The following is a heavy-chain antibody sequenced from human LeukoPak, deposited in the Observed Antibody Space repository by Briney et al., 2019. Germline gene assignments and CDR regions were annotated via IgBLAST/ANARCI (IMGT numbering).Heavy chain of an antibody. J-gene: IGHJ5*02. CDR1: GGSFSDYS. CDR2: MDHSGST. D-gene: IGHD1-1*01. CDR3: ARGCPRGRAGTGNWFDP. Sequence: PSETLSLTCGISGGSFSDYSWNWIRQPPGKGLEWLGEMDHSGSTNYKPSLQSRVTISLDTSKNHFSLKVKSVTAADTAIYYCARGCPRGRAGTGNWFDPWGQGTLVTVSS. V-gene: IGHV4-34*01.